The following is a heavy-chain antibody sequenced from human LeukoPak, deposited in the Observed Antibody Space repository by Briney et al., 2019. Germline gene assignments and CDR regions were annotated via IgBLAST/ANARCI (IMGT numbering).Heavy chain of an antibody. CDR1: GYTFTSYA. CDR2: INAGNGNT. V-gene: IGHV1-3*01. D-gene: IGHD2-2*01. CDR3: ARDEVGYCSSTSCYAEVYNWFDP. J-gene: IGHJ5*02. Sequence: ASVKVSCKASGYTFTSYAMHWVRQAPGQRREWMGWINAGNGNTKYSQKLQGRVTITRDTAASTAYMELSSLRSEDTAVYYCARDEVGYCSSTSCYAEVYNWFDPWGQGTLVTVSS.